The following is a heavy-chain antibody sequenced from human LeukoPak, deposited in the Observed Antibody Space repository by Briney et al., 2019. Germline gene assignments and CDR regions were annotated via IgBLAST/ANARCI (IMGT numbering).Heavy chain of an antibody. CDR1: GFNFGANS. D-gene: IGHD2-15*01. CDR2: TNGDGYT. J-gene: IGHJ4*02. CDR3: AKDIGGGLLEY. V-gene: IGHV3-43*02. Sequence: GGSLRLSCVASGFNFGANSMHWARQVPGKGLEWVSLTNGDGYTYYAASVNGRFTVSRDNRKNSLYLQMSSLRPEDSALYYCAKDIGGGLLEYWGQGILVTVSS.